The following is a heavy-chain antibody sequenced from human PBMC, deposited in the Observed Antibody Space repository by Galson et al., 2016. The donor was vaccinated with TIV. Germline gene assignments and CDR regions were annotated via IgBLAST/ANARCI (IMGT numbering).Heavy chain of an antibody. D-gene: IGHD3-3*02. CDR3: SSASHLVPTVHHY. J-gene: IGHJ4*02. Sequence: SVKVSCKASGGTFSSYDISWLRQIPGQGFEWMGRINPAVGLIKYAERFQGRFTITAAYMELRSLRSEDTAVYYCSSASHLVPTVHHYWGQGTPVTVSS. V-gene: IGHV1-69*04. CDR1: GGTFSSYD. CDR2: INPAVGLI.